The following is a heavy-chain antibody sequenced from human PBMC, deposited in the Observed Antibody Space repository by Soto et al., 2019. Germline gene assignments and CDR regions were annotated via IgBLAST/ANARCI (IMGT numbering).Heavy chain of an antibody. Sequence: EVQMVASGGGVVQPGGSLRLSCAASGFTFSDQWMSWVHQAPGKGLEWVANINPDGSAKSHVDSVEGRFTISRDNAKNSLYLQMNTLRVEDTAVYYCARGPFWGQGTLVTVSS. CDR2: INPDGSAK. CDR3: ARGPF. CDR1: GFTFSDQW. J-gene: IGHJ4*02. D-gene: IGHD3-3*02. V-gene: IGHV3-7*01.